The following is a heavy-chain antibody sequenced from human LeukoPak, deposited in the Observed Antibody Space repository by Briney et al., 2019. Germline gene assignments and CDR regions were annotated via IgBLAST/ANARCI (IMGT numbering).Heavy chain of an antibody. CDR1: GGTFSSYA. V-gene: IGHV1-69*13. D-gene: IGHD5-12*01. Sequence: GASVKVSCKASGGTFSSYAISWVRQAPGQGLEWMGGIIPIFGTANYAQKFQGRVTITADESTSTAYMELSSLRSEDTAVYYCARTHLPDNMVATWQLFDYWGQGTLVTVSS. CDR3: ARTHLPDNMVATWQLFDY. CDR2: IIPIFGTA. J-gene: IGHJ4*02.